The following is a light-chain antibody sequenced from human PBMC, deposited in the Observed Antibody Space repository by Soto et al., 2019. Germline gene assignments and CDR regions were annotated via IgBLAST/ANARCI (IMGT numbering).Light chain of an antibody. Sequence: EIALTQSPGTLSFSPGERATLTCRASQSVSSSYLSWFQQKPRQAPRLLIYGASSRATGIPDRFSGSGSGTDFNLSISRLEPEDFAVYYCQQDGNAPFTFGPGTKVDIK. CDR1: QSVSSSY. CDR3: QQDGNAPFT. J-gene: IGKJ3*01. CDR2: GAS. V-gene: IGKV3-20*01.